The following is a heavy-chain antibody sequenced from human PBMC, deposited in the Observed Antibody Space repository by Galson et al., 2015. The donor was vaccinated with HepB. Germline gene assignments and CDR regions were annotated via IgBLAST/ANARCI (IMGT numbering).Heavy chain of an antibody. V-gene: IGHV1-69*10. J-gene: IGHJ4*02. CDR3: ARTYYDYIWGSYRSYYFDY. D-gene: IGHD3-16*02. CDR2: IIPILGIA. CDR1: GGTFSSYA. Sequence: SVKVSCKASGGTFSSYAISWVRQAPGQGLEWMGGIIPILGIANYAQKFQGRVTITADKSTSTAYMELSSLRSEDTAVYYCARTYYDYIWGSYRSYYFDYWGQGTLVTVSS.